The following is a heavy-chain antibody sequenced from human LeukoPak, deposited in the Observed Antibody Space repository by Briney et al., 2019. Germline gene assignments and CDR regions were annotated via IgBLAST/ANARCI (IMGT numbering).Heavy chain of an antibody. CDR1: GFTVSSNY. V-gene: IGHV3-66*02. D-gene: IGHD6-13*01. CDR2: IYSGGST. J-gene: IGHJ4*02. Sequence: PGGSLRLSRAASGFTVSSNYMNWVRQAPGKGLEWVSVIYSGGSTNYADSVKGRFSISRDNSKNTLYLQMNSLRAEDTAVYYCARDLEYSSSWGFDYWGQGTLVTVSS. CDR3: ARDLEYSSSWGFDY.